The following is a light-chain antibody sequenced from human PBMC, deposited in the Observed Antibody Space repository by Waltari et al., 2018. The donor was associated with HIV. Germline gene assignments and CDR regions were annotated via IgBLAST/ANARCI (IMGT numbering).Light chain of an antibody. J-gene: IGLJ3*02. V-gene: IGLV1-47*01. CDR3: ATWSAVLRAWV. CDR2: DIS. CDR1: TSSSQFTS. Sequence: QSVLTQPPSTSAAPGQRVTISCSGDTSSSQFTSFYWYQQLPGAAPKLLIYDISHRPSGVPYRCSGSKSGASASLAITSLRSEDEGLYYCATWSAVLRAWVFGGGTKLTVL.